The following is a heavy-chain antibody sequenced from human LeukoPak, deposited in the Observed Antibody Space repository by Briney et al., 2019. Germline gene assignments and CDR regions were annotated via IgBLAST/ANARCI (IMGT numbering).Heavy chain of an antibody. Sequence: GASVKVSCKASGYTFTGYYMHWVRQAPGQGLEWMGRINPNSGGTNYAQKFQGRVTMTRDTSISTAYMELSRLRSDDKAVYYCARDSSFYWSGGSCYPYNWFDPWGQGTLVTVSS. CDR1: GYTFTGYY. J-gene: IGHJ5*02. V-gene: IGHV1-2*06. CDR3: ARDSSFYWSGGSCYPYNWFDP. D-gene: IGHD2-15*01. CDR2: INPNSGGT.